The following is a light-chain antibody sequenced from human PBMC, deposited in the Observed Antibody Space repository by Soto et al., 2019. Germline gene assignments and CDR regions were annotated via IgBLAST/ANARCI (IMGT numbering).Light chain of an antibody. CDR2: DAS. CDR1: QDISNY. Sequence: DIPMTQSPSSLSASVGDRVTITCQASQDISNYLNWYQQKPGKAPRLLIYDASNLETGVPSRFSGSGSGTDFTCTISSLQPEDIATYYCQQYDNLLYTFGQGTKLEIK. J-gene: IGKJ2*01. CDR3: QQYDNLLYT. V-gene: IGKV1-33*01.